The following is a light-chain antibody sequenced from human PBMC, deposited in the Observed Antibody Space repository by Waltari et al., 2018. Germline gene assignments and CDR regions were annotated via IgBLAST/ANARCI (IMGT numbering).Light chain of an antibody. V-gene: IGKV3-20*01. CDR3: QYYGSSAS. Sequence: DIVLTQSPGTLSLSPGERGTLSCRASQCVNSNYLAWYQHKPGQAPRLLIYGASSRATGIPDRFSGSGSGTDFTLTISRLEPEDFAVYYCQYYGSSASFGPGTKVDI. CDR2: GAS. CDR1: QCVNSNY. J-gene: IGKJ3*01.